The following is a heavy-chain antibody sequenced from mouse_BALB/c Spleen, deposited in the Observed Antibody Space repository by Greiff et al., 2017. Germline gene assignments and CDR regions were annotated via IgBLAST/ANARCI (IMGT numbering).Heavy chain of an antibody. CDR1: GFTFSDYY. CDR2: ISDGGSYT. D-gene: IGHD1-2*01. V-gene: IGHV5-4*02. Sequence: VQLKESGGGLVKPGGSLKLSCAASGFTFSDYYMYWVRQTPEKRLEWVATISDGGSYTYYPDSVKGRFTISRDNAKNNLYLQMSSLKSEDTAMYYCARDSLTTAKAMDYWGQGTSVTVSS. CDR3: ARDSLTTAKAMDY. J-gene: IGHJ4*01.